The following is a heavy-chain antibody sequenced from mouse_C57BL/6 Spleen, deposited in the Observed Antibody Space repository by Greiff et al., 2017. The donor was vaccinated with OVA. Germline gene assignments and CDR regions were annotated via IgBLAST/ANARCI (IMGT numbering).Heavy chain of an antibody. V-gene: IGHV1-81*01. CDR3: ARREGSYDYFDD. J-gene: IGHJ2*01. D-gene: IGHD1-1*02. CDR2: IYPRSGNT. CDR1: GYTFTSYG. Sequence: QVQLQQSGAELARPGASVKLSCKASGYTFTSYGISWVKQRTGQGLEWIGEIYPRSGNTYYNEQFKGKATLTADKSSSTAYMELRSLTSEDSAVYFCARREGSYDYFDDWGQGTTLTVSS.